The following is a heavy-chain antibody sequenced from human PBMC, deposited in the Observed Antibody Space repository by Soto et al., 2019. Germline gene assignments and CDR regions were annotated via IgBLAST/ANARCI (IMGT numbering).Heavy chain of an antibody. V-gene: IGHV2-5*02. Sequence: SGPTLVNPTQTLTLTCTFSDFSLSTSGVGVGWIRQPPGKALEWLALIYWDDDKRYSPSLRSRLTITKDTSENQVVLTMTNMDPVDTATYYCAHLLGGCSSGNCSTIRFDYLGQGTLVTVPS. CDR3: AHLLGGCSSGNCSTIRFDY. J-gene: IGHJ4*02. D-gene: IGHD2-15*01. CDR1: DFSLSTSGVG. CDR2: IYWDDDK.